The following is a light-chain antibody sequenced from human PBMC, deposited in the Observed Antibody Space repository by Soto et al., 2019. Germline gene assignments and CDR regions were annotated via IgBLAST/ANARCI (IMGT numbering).Light chain of an antibody. J-gene: IGKJ1*01. CDR2: GAS. V-gene: IGKV1-39*01. Sequence: DIQMTQSPSSLSASVGDRVTITCRASQTISSYLNLYQQKPGKVPKLLIYGASSVPSGVPSRFSGGGSGTDFTLTISSLQAEDYAAYYCQQSYSAPWTFGQGTEVEIK. CDR1: QTISSY. CDR3: QQSYSAPWT.